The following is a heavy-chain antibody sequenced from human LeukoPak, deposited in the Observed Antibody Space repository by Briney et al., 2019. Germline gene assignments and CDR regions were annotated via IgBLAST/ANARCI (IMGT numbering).Heavy chain of an antibody. CDR3: ARVDTVNYYYYMDV. Sequence: ASVKVSCKASGYTFTTYGISWVRQAPGHGLEWMGWISTFNGHTNYAESRQDRVTMTADTSTSTVYMELSSLISDDTAVYYCARVDTVNYYYYMDVWGKGTPVTVSS. J-gene: IGHJ6*03. CDR2: ISTFNGHT. V-gene: IGHV1-18*01. CDR1: GYTFTTYG. D-gene: IGHD3-10*01.